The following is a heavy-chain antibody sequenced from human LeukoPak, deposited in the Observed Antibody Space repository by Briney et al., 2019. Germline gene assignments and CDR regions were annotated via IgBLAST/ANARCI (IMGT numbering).Heavy chain of an antibody. CDR2: INHSGRT. J-gene: IGHJ4*02. Sequence: SETLSLTCAVSGGSFSGYYWSWIRQPPGKGLEWIGEINHSGRTNYYPSLTSRGTISVRTSKHHFSLKLSSVTAADTAVYYCARSRREGAFDYWGQGTLVTVSS. D-gene: IGHD1-26*01. CDR1: GGSFSGYY. V-gene: IGHV4-34*01. CDR3: ARSRREGAFDY.